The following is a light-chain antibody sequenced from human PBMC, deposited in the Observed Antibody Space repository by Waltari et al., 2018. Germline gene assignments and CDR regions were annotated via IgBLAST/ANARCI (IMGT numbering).Light chain of an antibody. CDR2: GAY. Sequence: EIVLTQSPGTLSLSPGERATLSCRARQFVSSSYLAWYQQKPGQAPRLLMHGAYIRATGIPDRFSGSGSGTDFTLTISRLEPEDFGVYFCQQYERSPLTFGGGTKVEIK. J-gene: IGKJ4*01. V-gene: IGKV3-20*01. CDR1: QFVSSSY. CDR3: QQYERSPLT.